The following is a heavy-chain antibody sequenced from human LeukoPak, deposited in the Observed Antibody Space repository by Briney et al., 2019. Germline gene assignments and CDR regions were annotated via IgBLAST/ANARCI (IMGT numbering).Heavy chain of an antibody. D-gene: IGHD3-10*01. CDR1: GYTFTGYY. CDR2: INPNSGGT. J-gene: IGHJ5*02. CDR3: ARGYGSGSRNWFDP. V-gene: IGHV1-2*02. Sequence: ASVKVSCTASGYTFTGYYMHWVRQAPGQGLEGMGWINPNSGGTNYAQKFQGRVTMTRDTSISTAYMELSRLRSDDTAVYYCARGYGSGSRNWFDPWGQGTLVTVSS.